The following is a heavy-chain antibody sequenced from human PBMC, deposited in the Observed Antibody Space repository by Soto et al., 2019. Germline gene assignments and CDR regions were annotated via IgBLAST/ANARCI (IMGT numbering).Heavy chain of an antibody. Sequence: QLQLQESGPGLVKPSETLSLTCTVSGGSISSSSYYWGWIRQPPGKGLEWIGSIYYSGSTYYNPPLKSRVTXSXAXSXXQFSLKLSSVTAADTAVYYCASTFYDSSGYNAFDIWGQGTKVTVSS. CDR2: IYYSGST. CDR3: ASTFYDSSGYNAFDI. J-gene: IGHJ3*02. D-gene: IGHD3-22*01. V-gene: IGHV4-39*01. CDR1: GGSISSSSYY.